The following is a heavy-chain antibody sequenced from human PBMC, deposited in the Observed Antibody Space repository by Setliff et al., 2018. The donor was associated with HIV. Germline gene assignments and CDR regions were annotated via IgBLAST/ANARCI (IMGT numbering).Heavy chain of an antibody. J-gene: IGHJ4*02. V-gene: IGHV1-69*10. D-gene: IGHD6-13*01. CDR3: ATLGEYSSSWYWSY. CDR1: GGTFSGYA. CDR2: IIPIRGLA. Sequence: SVKVSCKASGGTFSGYAISWVRQAPGQGLEWMGGIIPIRGLANYAQSFQGRITITADTSTSTAYMELSSLRSEDTAVYYCATLGEYSSSWYWSYWGQGTLVTVS.